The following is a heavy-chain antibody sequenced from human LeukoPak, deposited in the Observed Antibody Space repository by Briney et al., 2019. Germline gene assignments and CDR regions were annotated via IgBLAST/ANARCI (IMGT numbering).Heavy chain of an antibody. CDR3: AREGVAAAGAFDN. J-gene: IGHJ4*02. CDR2: MYYSGSS. Sequence: ETSETLSLTCTVSGGSIRGYYWSWIRQPPGKGLEWIAHMYYSGSSKYNPYLKSRATISRDTSKNQFSLKLTSVTVADTAVYFCAREGVAAAGAFDNWGQGTLVTVSA. D-gene: IGHD6-13*01. CDR1: GGSIRGYY. V-gene: IGHV4-59*01.